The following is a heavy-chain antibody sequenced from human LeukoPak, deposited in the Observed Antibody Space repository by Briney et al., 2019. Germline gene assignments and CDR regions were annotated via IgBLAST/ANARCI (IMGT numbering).Heavy chain of an antibody. CDR3: ARTRLVIIPSLDY. Sequence: PGGSLRLSCAASGFTFSSYSMNWARQAPGKGLEWVSYISSSGSTIYYADSVKGRFTISRDNAKNSLYLQMNSLRAEDTAVYYCARTRLVIIPSLDYWGQGTLVTVSS. CDR2: ISSSGSTI. D-gene: IGHD3-9*01. V-gene: IGHV3-48*04. CDR1: GFTFSSYS. J-gene: IGHJ4*02.